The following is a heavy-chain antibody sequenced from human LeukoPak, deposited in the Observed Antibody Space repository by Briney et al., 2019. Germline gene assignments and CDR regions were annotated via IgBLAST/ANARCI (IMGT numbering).Heavy chain of an antibody. D-gene: IGHD6-13*01. Sequence: SQTLSLTCTVSGGSINSYHWSWIRQPPGKGLEWIGYIYYSGSTSYNPSLKSRVTISVDTSKNQFSLKLSSVIAADTAVYYCARRPSSWYFDYWGQGTLVTVSS. V-gene: IGHV4-59*12. J-gene: IGHJ4*02. CDR2: IYYSGST. CDR3: ARRPSSWYFDY. CDR1: GGSINSYH.